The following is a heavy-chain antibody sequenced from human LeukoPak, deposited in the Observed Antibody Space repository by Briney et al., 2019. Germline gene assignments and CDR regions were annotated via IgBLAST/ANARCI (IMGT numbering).Heavy chain of an antibody. CDR3: ASSRFGDPNAFDI. CDR1: GYSISSGYY. D-gene: IGHD3-10*01. J-gene: IGHJ3*02. CDR2: IYHSGST. V-gene: IGHV4-38-2*02. Sequence: SETLSLTCTVSGYSISSGYYWGWIRQPPGKGLEWIGSIYHSGSTYYNPSLKSRVTISVDTSKNQFSLKLSSVTAADTAVYYCASSRFGDPNAFDIWGQGTMVTVSS.